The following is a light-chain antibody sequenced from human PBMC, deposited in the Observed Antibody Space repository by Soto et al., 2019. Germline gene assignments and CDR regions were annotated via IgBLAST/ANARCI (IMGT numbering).Light chain of an antibody. J-gene: IGKJ1*01. CDR3: QQYQDWPRT. CDR1: ERLTGN. V-gene: IGKV3-15*01. CDR2: EVS. Sequence: EIVMTQSPATLSLSPGERATLSFMASERLTGNLAWYQHRPGQAPRLLIYEVSTRATYIPARFSGRGSRTEFTLTISSLQAEDSAVYYCQQYQDWPRTFGQGAKVDIK.